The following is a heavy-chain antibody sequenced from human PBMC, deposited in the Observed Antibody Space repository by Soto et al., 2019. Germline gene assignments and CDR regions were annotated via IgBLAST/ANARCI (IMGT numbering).Heavy chain of an antibody. D-gene: IGHD1-7*01. Sequence: GGPLRLSCQASGFNFDNYGMHWVRQAPGKGLEWVAVITYDGSFQYYADSVKGRFTISRDNSKNTLSLHVKTLKPEATAVYHCTKDSGGGTFYTPIAFWGQGTT. CDR1: GFNFDNYG. CDR3: TKDSGGGTFYTPIAF. CDR2: ITYDGSFQ. J-gene: IGHJ6*01. V-gene: IGHV3-30*18.